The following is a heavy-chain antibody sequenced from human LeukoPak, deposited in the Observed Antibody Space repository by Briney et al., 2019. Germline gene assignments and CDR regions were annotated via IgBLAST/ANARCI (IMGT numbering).Heavy chain of an antibody. CDR2: IYYTGTT. J-gene: IGHJ4*02. CDR3: ARFSSDCSTASCYLPY. D-gene: IGHD2-2*01. Sequence: SSETLSLTCTVSGGSLSSHFWSWVRQPPGKGLELVGHIYYTGTTYYNPSLNGRVTISLDTSRHQFSLRLTSVTAADTAVYYCARFSSDCSTASCYLPYWGQGTLVTVSS. V-gene: IGHV4-59*11. CDR1: GGSLSSHF.